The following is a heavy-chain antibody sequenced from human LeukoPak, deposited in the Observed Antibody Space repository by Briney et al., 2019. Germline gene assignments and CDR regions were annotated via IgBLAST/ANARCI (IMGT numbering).Heavy chain of an antibody. Sequence: GRSLRLSCAASGFTFSSYAMSWVRQAPGMGLEWVSAISGSGGSTYYADSVKGRFTISRDNSKNTLYLQMNSLRAEDTAVYYCAKGRNGRYYDSSGHFDYWGQGTLVTVSS. D-gene: IGHD3-22*01. CDR3: AKGRNGRYYDSSGHFDY. V-gene: IGHV3-23*01. CDR2: ISGSGGST. J-gene: IGHJ4*02. CDR1: GFTFSSYA.